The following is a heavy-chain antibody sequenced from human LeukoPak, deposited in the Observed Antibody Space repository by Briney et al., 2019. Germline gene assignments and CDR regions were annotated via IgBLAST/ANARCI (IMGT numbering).Heavy chain of an antibody. CDR2: ISSSGSTI. D-gene: IGHD3-10*02. CDR1: EFIFSNYW. Sequence: GGSLRLSCVASEFIFSNYWMNWVRQAPGKGLEWVSYISSSGSTIYYADSVKGRFTISRDNAKNSLYLQMNSLRAEDTAVYYCAELGITMIGGVWGKGTTVTISS. J-gene: IGHJ6*04. V-gene: IGHV3-48*04. CDR3: AELGITMIGGV.